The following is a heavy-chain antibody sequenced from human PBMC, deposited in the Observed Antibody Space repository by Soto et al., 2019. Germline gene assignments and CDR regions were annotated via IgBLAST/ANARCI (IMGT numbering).Heavy chain of an antibody. CDR3: ARESSSSPTPWFDP. Sequence: ASVKVSCKASGYTFTIYGISWVRQAPGQGLEWMGWISAYNGNTNYAQKLQGRVTMTTDTSTSTAYMELRSLRSDDTAVYYCARESSSSPTPWFDPWGQGTLVTVSS. CDR2: ISAYNGNT. J-gene: IGHJ5*02. CDR1: GYTFTIYG. V-gene: IGHV1-18*01. D-gene: IGHD6-13*01.